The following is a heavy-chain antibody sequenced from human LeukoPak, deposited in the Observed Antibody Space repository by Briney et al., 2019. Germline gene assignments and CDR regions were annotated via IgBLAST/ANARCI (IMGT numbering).Heavy chain of an antibody. CDR3: APDYDY. CDR2: IRTDGNDK. J-gene: IGHJ4*02. Sequence: GGSLILSCAASGFTFSSSGMHWIRQTPGKGLEWVAFIRTDGNDKYYADSVKGRFTISRDNSMNTLYLQMNSLRAEDTAPYYCAPDYDYWGRGTLVTVSS. D-gene: IGHD5-12*01. V-gene: IGHV3-30*02. CDR1: GFTFSSSG.